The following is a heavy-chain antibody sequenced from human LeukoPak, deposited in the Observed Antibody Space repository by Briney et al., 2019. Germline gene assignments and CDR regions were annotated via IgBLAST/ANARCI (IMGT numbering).Heavy chain of an antibody. CDR3: ARSGYSYGLFDY. CDR1: GSSFTNYW. D-gene: IGHD5-18*01. CDR2: INPGDSGT. Sequence: GESLKISCKGSGSSFTNYWIGWVRQMPGKGLEWMGIINPGDSGTRYSPSFQGQVTISADKSISTAYLQWSSLKASDIAMYYCARSGYSYGLFDYWGQGTLVTVSS. V-gene: IGHV5-51*01. J-gene: IGHJ4*02.